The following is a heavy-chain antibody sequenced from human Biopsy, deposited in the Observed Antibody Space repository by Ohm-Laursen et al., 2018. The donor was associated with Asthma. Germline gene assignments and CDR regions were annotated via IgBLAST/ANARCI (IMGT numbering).Heavy chain of an antibody. CDR2: INPNVGAT. D-gene: IGHD7-27*01. V-gene: IGHV1-2*06. J-gene: IGHJ5*02. Sequence: ASVTVSCKASAYTFIGYPLHWVRQAPGEGLEWMGRINPNVGATIYAQKFQGRVTMTRHTSISTAYMELSRLTSDDTAVYYCARVQKSPGDRWFDPWGQGTLVTVSS. CDR1: AYTFIGYP. CDR3: ARVQKSPGDRWFDP.